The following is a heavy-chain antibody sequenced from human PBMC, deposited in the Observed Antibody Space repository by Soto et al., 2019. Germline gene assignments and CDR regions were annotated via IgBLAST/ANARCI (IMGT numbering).Heavy chain of an antibody. V-gene: IGHV1-69*13. CDR3: ARSQDIVVVPAAIYY. D-gene: IGHD2-2*01. Sequence: GASVKVSCKASGGTFSSYAISWVRQAPGQGLEWMGGIIPIFGTANYAQKFQGRVTITADESTSTAYMELSSLRSEDTAVYYCARSQDIVVVPAAIYYWGQGTLVTVSS. J-gene: IGHJ4*02. CDR2: IIPIFGTA. CDR1: GGTFSSYA.